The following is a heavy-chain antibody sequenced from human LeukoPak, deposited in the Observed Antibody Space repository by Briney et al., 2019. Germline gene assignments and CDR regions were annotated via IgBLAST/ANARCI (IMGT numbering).Heavy chain of an antibody. V-gene: IGHV1-18*01. CDR1: GYTFTSYG. D-gene: IGHD5/OR15-5a*01. Sequence: ASVKVSCKASGYTFTSYGISWVRQAPGQGLEWMGWISGNTNYAQKLQGRATMTTDTSTSTAYMELRSLTSDDTAVYYCARRGLNNYYYYMDVWGKGTTATVSS. CDR3: ARRGLNNYYYYMDV. J-gene: IGHJ6*03. CDR2: ISGNT.